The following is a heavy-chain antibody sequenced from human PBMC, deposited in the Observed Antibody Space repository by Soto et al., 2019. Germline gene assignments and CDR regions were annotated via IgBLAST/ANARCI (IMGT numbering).Heavy chain of an antibody. Sequence: GGSLRFSCAASGFTFSSYSMNWVRQAPGKGLEWVSSISSSSSYIYYADSVKGRFTISRDNAKNSLYLQMNSLRAEDTAVYYCARGAPAANYYYYGMDVWGQGTTVTVSS. CDR2: ISSSSSYI. D-gene: IGHD2-2*01. J-gene: IGHJ6*02. V-gene: IGHV3-21*01. CDR3: ARGAPAANYYYYGMDV. CDR1: GFTFSSYS.